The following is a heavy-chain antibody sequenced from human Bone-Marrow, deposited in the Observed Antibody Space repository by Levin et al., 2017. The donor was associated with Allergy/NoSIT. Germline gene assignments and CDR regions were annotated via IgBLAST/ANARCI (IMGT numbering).Heavy chain of an antibody. D-gene: IGHD5-18*01. CDR2: IYHSGST. CDR1: GYSISSGYY. J-gene: IGHJ4*02. CDR3: ARVHYSVQLWFLYFDY. Sequence: SETLSLTCAVSGYSISSGYYWGWIRQPPGKGLEWIGSIYHSGSTYYNPSLKSRVTISVDTSKNQFSLKLSSVTAADTAVYYCARVHYSVQLWFLYFDYWGQGTLVTVSS. V-gene: IGHV4-38-2*01.